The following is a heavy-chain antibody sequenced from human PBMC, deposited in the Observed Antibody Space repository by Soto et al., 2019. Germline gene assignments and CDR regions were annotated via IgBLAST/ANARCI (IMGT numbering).Heavy chain of an antibody. J-gene: IGHJ4*02. CDR1: GFTFSTYG. V-gene: IGHV3-30*18. CDR2: ISYDGSNK. D-gene: IGHD3-3*01. Sequence: QVQLVDSGGGVVQPGRSLRLSCAAPGFTFSTYGMHWVRQAPGKGLEWVAVISYDGSNKYYADSVKGRFTISRDNSKNTLYLQMNSLRAEDTAVYYCAKGITVLTLGYFDYWGQGALVTVSS. CDR3: AKGITVLTLGYFDY.